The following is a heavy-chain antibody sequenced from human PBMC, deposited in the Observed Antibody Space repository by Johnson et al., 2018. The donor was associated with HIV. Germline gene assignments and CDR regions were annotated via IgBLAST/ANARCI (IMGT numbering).Heavy chain of an antibody. J-gene: IGHJ3*02. CDR2: ISYDGSNK. CDR1: GFTFSDYY. CDR3: ARVATRGRSDPGDAVDI. D-gene: IGHD1-26*01. Sequence: QVQLVESGGGVVQPGRSLRLSCAASGFTFSDYYMSWIRQAPGKGLEWVAVISYDGSNKYYADSVKGRFTISRDNSKNTLYLQMNSLRAEDTAVYYCARVATRGRSDPGDAVDIWGQGTMVTVSS. V-gene: IGHV3-30-3*01.